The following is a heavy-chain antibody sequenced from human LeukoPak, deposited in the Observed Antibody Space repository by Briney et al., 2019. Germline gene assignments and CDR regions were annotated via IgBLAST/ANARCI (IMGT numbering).Heavy chain of an antibody. V-gene: IGHV4-34*01. Sequence: SETLSLTCAVYGRSFSGYYWSWIRQPPGKGLEWIGEINHSGSTNYNPSLKSRVTISVDTSKNQFSLKLSSVTAADTAVYYCARGRTTNYYYYYYYMDVWGKGTTVTVSS. CDR2: INHSGST. CDR3: ARGRTTNYYYYYYYMDV. J-gene: IGHJ6*03. CDR1: GRSFSGYY. D-gene: IGHD1-1*01.